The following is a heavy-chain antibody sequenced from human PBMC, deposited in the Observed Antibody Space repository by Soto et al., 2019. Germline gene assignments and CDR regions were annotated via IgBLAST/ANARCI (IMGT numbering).Heavy chain of an antibody. CDR1: GGSISSYY. Sequence: PSETLSLTCTVSGGSISSYYWSWIRQPPGKGLEWIGTIYYSGSTYYNPSLKSRVTISVDTSKNQFSLKLSSVTAADTAVYYCVRLERSKDAFDIWGQGTMVTVSS. CDR3: VRLERSKDAFDI. J-gene: IGHJ3*02. CDR2: IYYSGST. V-gene: IGHV4-59*04.